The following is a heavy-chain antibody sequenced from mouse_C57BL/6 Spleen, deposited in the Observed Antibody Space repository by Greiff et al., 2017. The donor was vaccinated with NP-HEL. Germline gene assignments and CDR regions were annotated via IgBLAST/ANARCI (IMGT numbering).Heavy chain of an antibody. CDR2: IDPSDSYT. J-gene: IGHJ2*01. CDR1: GYTFTSYW. D-gene: IGHD1-1*01. V-gene: IGHV1-50*01. Sequence: QVQLKQPGAELVKPGASVKLSCKASGYTFTSYWMQWVKQRPGQGLEWIGEIDPSDSYTNYNQKFKGKATLTVDTSSSTAYMQLSSLTSEDSAVYYCARECGSSYHYFDYWGQGTTLTVSS. CDR3: ARECGSSYHYFDY.